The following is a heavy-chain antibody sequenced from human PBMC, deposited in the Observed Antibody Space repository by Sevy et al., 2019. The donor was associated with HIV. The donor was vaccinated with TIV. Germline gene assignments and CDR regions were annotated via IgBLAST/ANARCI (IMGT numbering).Heavy chain of an antibody. V-gene: IGHV1-24*01. Sequence: ASVKVSCKVSGYILSELSVHWVRQAPGKGLEWMGGFDPEDGETIYSQKFQGRVTMTEDTSTDTAYMELTSLRSEDTAVYYCALALARMLVADDAFDIWGQGTMVTVSS. D-gene: IGHD5-12*01. CDR2: FDPEDGET. CDR3: ALALARMLVADDAFDI. J-gene: IGHJ3*02. CDR1: GYILSELS.